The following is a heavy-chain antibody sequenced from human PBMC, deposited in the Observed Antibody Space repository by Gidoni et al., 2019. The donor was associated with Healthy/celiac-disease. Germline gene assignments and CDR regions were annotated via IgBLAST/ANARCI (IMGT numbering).Heavy chain of an antibody. CDR2: ISWNSGSI. J-gene: IGHJ4*02. CDR3: AKDILDYYGSGSYFEG. V-gene: IGHV3-9*01. Sequence: EVQLVESGGGLVQPGRSLRLSCAASGFTFDDYAMHWVRQAPGKGLEWVSGISWNSGSIGYADSVKGRFTISRDNAKNSLYLQMNSLRAEDTALYYCAKDILDYYGSGSYFEGWGQGTLVTVSS. D-gene: IGHD3-10*01. CDR1: GFTFDDYA.